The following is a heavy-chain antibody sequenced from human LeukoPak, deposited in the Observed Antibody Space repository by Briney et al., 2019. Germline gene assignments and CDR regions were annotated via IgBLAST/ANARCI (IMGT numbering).Heavy chain of an antibody. Sequence: GGSLRLSCAASGFTFNTYSMNWVPQAPGKGLYWFAYISDNSRKIYYADSVRGRFTISRDNAKNSQYLQMNSLRAEDTAVYYCARGPYGDYVDAFDIWGQGTMVTVS. CDR2: ISDNSRKI. J-gene: IGHJ3*02. CDR3: ARGPYGDYVDAFDI. D-gene: IGHD4-17*01. CDR1: GFTFNTYS. V-gene: IGHV3-48*01.